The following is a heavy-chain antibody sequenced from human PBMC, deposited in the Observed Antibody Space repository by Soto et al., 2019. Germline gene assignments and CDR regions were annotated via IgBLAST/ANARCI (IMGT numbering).Heavy chain of an antibody. CDR3: ATYLRSDCSSTSCYYDAFDI. CDR1: GYTLTELS. V-gene: IGHV1-24*01. CDR2: FDPEDGET. Sequence: ASVKVSCKVSGYTLTELSMRWVRQAPGKGLEWMGGFDPEDGETIYAQKFQGRVTMTEDTSTDTAYMELSSLRSEDTAVYYCATYLRSDCSSTSCYYDAFDIWGQGTMVTVSS. D-gene: IGHD2-2*01. J-gene: IGHJ3*02.